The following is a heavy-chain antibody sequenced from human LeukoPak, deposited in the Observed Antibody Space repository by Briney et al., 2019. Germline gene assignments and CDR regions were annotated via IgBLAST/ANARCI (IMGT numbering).Heavy chain of an antibody. CDR1: GGSISRYY. D-gene: IGHD2-21*02. CDR3: ARGGDHHFYY. Sequence: SETLSLTCTVSGGSISRYYWSWIRQPAGKGLEWIGHIYTSSGSTDFSPSLKGRVNMSVDTSKSQISLKLSSVTAADTAVYYCARGGDHHFYYWGQGSLVTVSS. V-gene: IGHV4-4*07. J-gene: IGHJ4*02. CDR2: IYTSSGST.